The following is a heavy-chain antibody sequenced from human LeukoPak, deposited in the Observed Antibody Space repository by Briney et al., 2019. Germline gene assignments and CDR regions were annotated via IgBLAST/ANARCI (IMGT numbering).Heavy chain of an antibody. D-gene: IGHD3-3*01. Sequence: GGSLRLSCTASGFNFGIYGMHWVRQAPGKGLEWVAFIRYDGSNKYYADSVKGRFTISRDNSKNTLYLQMNSLRAEDTAVYYCAKWLRYYDFWSGYDYWGQGTLVTVSS. CDR3: AKWLRYYDFWSGYDY. J-gene: IGHJ4*02. V-gene: IGHV3-30*02. CDR1: GFNFGIYG. CDR2: IRYDGSNK.